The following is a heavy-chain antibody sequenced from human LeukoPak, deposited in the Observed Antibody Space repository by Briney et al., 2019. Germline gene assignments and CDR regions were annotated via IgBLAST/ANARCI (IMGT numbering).Heavy chain of an antibody. J-gene: IGHJ4*02. CDR3: ARDIGSGWYVDFDY. Sequence: ASVKVSCKASGYTFTGYYMHWVRRAPGQGLEWMGWTNPNSGGTNYAQKFQGRVTMTRDTSISTAYMELSRLRSDDTAVYYCARDIGSGWYVDFDYWGQGTLVTVSS. CDR1: GYTFTGYY. V-gene: IGHV1-2*02. D-gene: IGHD6-19*01. CDR2: TNPNSGGT.